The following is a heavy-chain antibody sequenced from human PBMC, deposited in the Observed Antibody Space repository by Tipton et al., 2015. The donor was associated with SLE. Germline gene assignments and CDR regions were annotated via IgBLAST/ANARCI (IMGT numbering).Heavy chain of an antibody. CDR3: ARGLGAYSTGWRYFYYYMDV. CDR2: VYITGSP. J-gene: IGHJ6*03. D-gene: IGHD6-19*01. CDR1: GVSISSGSYY. V-gene: IGHV4-61*02. Sequence: LRLSCTVSGVSISSGSYYWNWIRQPAGKGLEWIGRVYITGSPYYNPSLESRVAISMDTSKNQLSLKLSSVTAADSAVYYCARGLGAYSTGWRYFYYYMDVWGKGTTVTVSS.